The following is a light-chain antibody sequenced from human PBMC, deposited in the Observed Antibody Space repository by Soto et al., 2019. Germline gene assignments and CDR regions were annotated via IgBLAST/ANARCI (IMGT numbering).Light chain of an antibody. J-gene: IGKJ5*01. Sequence: IVLTQSPGTLSLSPGERAALSCRSSQSVSSSYLAWYQQKPGQAPRLXIYGASSRATGIPDRFSGSGSGTDFTLTISSLEPEDFAVYYCQQRSNWPITFGQGTRLEIK. CDR3: QQRSNWPIT. CDR2: GAS. CDR1: QSVSSSY. V-gene: IGKV3D-20*02.